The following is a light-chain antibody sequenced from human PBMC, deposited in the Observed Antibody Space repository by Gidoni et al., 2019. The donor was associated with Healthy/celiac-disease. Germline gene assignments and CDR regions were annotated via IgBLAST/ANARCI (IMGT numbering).Light chain of an antibody. Sequence: QSALTPPASVSGSPGQSITISCTGTSSDVGSYNLVSWYQQHPGKAPKLMIYEGSKRPSGVSNRFSGSKSGNTASLTISGLQAEDEADYYCCSDAGSSTLVFGGGTKLTVL. CDR3: CSDAGSSTLV. CDR2: EGS. J-gene: IGLJ2*01. CDR1: SSDVGSYNL. V-gene: IGLV2-23*01.